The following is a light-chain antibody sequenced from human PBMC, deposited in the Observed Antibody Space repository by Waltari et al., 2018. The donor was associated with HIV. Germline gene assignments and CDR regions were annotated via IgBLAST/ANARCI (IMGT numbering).Light chain of an antibody. Sequence: IVLTQSPAALSVFPGQRATLSCRTSPSVGRRLAWYQQKPGQSPRLLVYGASTRATGVPARFSGDGSGTSFTLTISSLQPEDFAVYYCQYYNTWPPMYTFGQGTKLEI. V-gene: IGKV3-15*01. CDR2: GAS. J-gene: IGKJ2*01. CDR3: QYYNTWPPMYT. CDR1: PSVGRR.